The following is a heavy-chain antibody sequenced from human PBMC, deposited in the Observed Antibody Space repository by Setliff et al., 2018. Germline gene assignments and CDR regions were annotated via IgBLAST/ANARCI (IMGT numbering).Heavy chain of an antibody. CDR3: ARDPHFDS. J-gene: IGHJ4*02. CDR2: IKQDGSEK. Sequence: GGSLRLSCAASGFTFSNAWMSWVRQAPGKGLEWVANIKQDGSEKYYVDSVKGRFSISRDNAKNSLYLQMNSLRAEDTALYYCARDPHFDSWGQGTLVTVPS. CDR1: GFTFSNAW. V-gene: IGHV3-7*03.